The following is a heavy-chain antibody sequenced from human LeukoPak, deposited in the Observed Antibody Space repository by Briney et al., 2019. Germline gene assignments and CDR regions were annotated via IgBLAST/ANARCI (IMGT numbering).Heavy chain of an antibody. CDR3: TGNFDYSYYMDV. CDR2: IRSKANTYAT. D-gene: IGHD1-1*01. V-gene: IGHV3-73*01. J-gene: IGHJ6*03. Sequence: GGSLRLSCAASGFSFSGSSMHWVRQASGKGLEWVGRIRSKANTYATAYAASVKGRFTISRDDSKDTAYLQMNSLKTEDTAVYYCTGNFDYSYYMDVWGKGTTVTVSS. CDR1: GFSFSGSS.